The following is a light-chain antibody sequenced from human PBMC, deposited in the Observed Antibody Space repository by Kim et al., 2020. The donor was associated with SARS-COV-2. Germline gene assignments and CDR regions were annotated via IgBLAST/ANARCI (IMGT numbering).Light chain of an antibody. CDR1: KLGDKF. CDR3: QAWDRSTAV. Sequence: VAPGQTARITCSGDKLGDKFACWYQQKPGPSPVLVIYQDSQRPSGIPGRFSGSNAGNTATLTISGTQAMDEADYYCQAWDRSTAVFGGGTQLTVL. J-gene: IGLJ2*01. V-gene: IGLV3-1*01. CDR2: QDS.